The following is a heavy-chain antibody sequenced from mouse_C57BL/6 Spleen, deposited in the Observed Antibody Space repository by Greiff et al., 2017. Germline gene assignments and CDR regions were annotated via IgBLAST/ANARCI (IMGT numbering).Heavy chain of an antibody. CDR1: GYAFSSSW. D-gene: IGHD2-2*01. J-gene: IGHJ4*01. Sequence: VQLQQSGPELVKPGASVKISCKASGYAFSSSWMNWVKQRPGQGLEWIGRIYPGDGDTNYNGKFKGKATLTADKSSSTAYMQLSSLTSEDSAVYFCARDWDNYGNDEGYAMDYWGQGTSGTVSS. CDR3: ARDWDNYGNDEGYAMDY. V-gene: IGHV1-82*01. CDR2: IYPGDGDT.